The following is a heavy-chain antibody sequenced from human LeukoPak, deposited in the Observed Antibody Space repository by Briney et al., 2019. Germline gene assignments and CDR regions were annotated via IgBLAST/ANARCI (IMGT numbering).Heavy chain of an antibody. D-gene: IGHD4-17*01. CDR2: IYYSGST. CDR1: GGSISSSSYY. V-gene: IGHV4-39*01. Sequence: SETLSLTCTVSGGSISSSSYYWGWIRQPPGKGLEWIGSIYYSGSTYYNPSLKSRVTISVDTSKNQFSLKLSSVTAADTAVYYCARRANDYGDYGARGYANWFDPWGQGTLVTVSS. CDR3: ARRANDYGDYGARGYANWFDP. J-gene: IGHJ5*02.